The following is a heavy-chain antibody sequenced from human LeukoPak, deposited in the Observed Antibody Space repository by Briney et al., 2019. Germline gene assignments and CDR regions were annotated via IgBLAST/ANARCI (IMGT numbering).Heavy chain of an antibody. CDR2: INAYNGNT. D-gene: IGHD2-2*02. CDR3: ARDGPRYCSSTSCYSSY. V-gene: IGHV1-18*01. CDR1: GYTFTSYG. Sequence: ASVKVSCKASGYTFTSYGISWVRQAPGQGLEWMGWINAYNGNTNYAQKLQGRVTMTTDTSTSTAYMELRSLRSDDTAVYYCARDGPRYCSSTSCYSSYWGQGTLVTVSS. J-gene: IGHJ4*02.